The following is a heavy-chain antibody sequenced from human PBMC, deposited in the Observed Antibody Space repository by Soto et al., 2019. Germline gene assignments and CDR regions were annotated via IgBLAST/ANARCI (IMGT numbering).Heavy chain of an antibody. Sequence: PSETLSLTCTVSGVSISSGGYYWSWIRQHPGKGREWFGYIYYSGSTYYNPSLKSRVTISVDTSKNQFSLKLSSVTAEDTAVYYCARLYSSSWYVGADYGMDVWGQGTTVTVSS. CDR1: GVSISSGGYY. J-gene: IGHJ6*02. D-gene: IGHD6-13*01. CDR3: ARLYSSSWYVGADYGMDV. V-gene: IGHV4-31*03. CDR2: IYYSGST.